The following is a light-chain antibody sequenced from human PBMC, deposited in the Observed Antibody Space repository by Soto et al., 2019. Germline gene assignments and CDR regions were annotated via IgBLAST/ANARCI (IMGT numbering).Light chain of an antibody. CDR3: PQYNGWPT. CDR1: QSISIH. V-gene: IGKV3-15*01. Sequence: EIVMTQSPATLSVSPGERVTLSCRASQSISIHVAWYQQSPGQAPRLLFYGASTRATGIPARFSGSGSGTEFTLTIRSLQSEDFSVYYCPQYNGWPTFRPGHKVDIK. J-gene: IGKJ3*01. CDR2: GAS.